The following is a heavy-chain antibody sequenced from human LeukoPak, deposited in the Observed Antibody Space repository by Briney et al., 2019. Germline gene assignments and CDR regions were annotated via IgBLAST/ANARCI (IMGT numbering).Heavy chain of an antibody. D-gene: IGHD3-22*01. J-gene: IGHJ4*02. CDR1: GYKFTNYW. CDR3: ARQDYYDSSGYRAFDY. Sequence: GESLKISCKASGYKFTNYWIGWVRQMPGKGLEWMTIIYPGDSETSYSPSFQGQVTISADKSISTAYLQWSSLKASDTAMYYCARQDYYDSSGYRAFDYWGQGTLVTVSS. V-gene: IGHV5-51*01. CDR2: IYPGDSET.